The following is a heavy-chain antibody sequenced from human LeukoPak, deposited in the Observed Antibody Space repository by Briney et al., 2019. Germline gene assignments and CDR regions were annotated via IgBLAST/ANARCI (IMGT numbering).Heavy chain of an antibody. CDR3: VKAREDCSTSSCFLEY. D-gene: IGHD2-2*01. CDR1: GFTFSSSP. Sequence: PGGSLRLSCSASGFTFSSSPIHWVRQAPGKGLEYVTTISTDGKTAFYADSVEGRFTISRDNSKNTVSLQMSSLSAEDSAVYYSVKAREDCSTSSCFLEYWGQGTLVTVSS. CDR2: ISTDGKTA. J-gene: IGHJ4*02. V-gene: IGHV3-64D*06.